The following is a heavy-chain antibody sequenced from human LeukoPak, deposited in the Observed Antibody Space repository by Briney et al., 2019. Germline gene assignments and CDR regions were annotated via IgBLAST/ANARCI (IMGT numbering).Heavy chain of an antibody. CDR2: INHSGST. Sequence: PSETLSLTCTVSGGSISSSSFYWGWIRQPPGKGLEWIGEINHSGSTNYNPSLKSRVTISVDTSKNQFSLKLSSVTAADTAVYYCARGLGSWYRYWFDPWGQGTLVTVSS. J-gene: IGHJ5*02. CDR1: GGSISSSSFY. CDR3: ARGLGSWYRYWFDP. V-gene: IGHV4-39*07. D-gene: IGHD6-13*01.